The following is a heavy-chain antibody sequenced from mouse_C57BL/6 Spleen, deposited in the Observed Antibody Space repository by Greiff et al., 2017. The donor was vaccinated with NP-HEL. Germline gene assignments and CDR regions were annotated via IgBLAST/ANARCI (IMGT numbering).Heavy chain of an antibody. CDR1: GFNIKDDY. CDR3: TTRGLRFDY. Sequence: EVQLQQSGAELVRPGASVKLSCTASGFNIKDDYMHWVKQRPEQGLEWIGWIDPENGDTEYASKFQGKATITADTSSNTAYLQLSSLTSEDTAVYYCTTRGLRFDYWGQCTTLTVSS. CDR2: IDPENGDT. J-gene: IGHJ2*01. V-gene: IGHV14-4*01. D-gene: IGHD3-1*01.